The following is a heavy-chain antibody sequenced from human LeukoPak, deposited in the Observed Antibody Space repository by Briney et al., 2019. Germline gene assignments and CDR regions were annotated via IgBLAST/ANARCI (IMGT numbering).Heavy chain of an antibody. Sequence: SETLSLTCTVSGYSISSYYWTWIRQPPGKGLDRIVRISTSGSTNYNPSLKSRVTMSLDTSKNQFSLTLSSVTAADTAVYHCARGGSGSYSAFDIWGQGTMVTVSS. J-gene: IGHJ3*02. D-gene: IGHD1-26*01. CDR3: ARGGSGSYSAFDI. CDR1: GYSISSYY. CDR2: ISTSGST. V-gene: IGHV4-4*07.